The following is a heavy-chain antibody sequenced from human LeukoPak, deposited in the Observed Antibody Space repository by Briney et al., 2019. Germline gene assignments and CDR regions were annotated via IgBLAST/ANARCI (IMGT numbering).Heavy chain of an antibody. V-gene: IGHV1-3*01. CDR1: GYTFASHA. Sequence: ASVKVSCKASGYTFASHALHWVRQAPGQRLEWMGWINAGNGNTKYSQKFQDRVTITRDTSASTAYMELSSLRSEDTAVYYCARVGQGSTFDYWGQGTLVTVSS. D-gene: IGHD2-15*01. CDR3: ARVGQGSTFDY. J-gene: IGHJ4*02. CDR2: INAGNGNT.